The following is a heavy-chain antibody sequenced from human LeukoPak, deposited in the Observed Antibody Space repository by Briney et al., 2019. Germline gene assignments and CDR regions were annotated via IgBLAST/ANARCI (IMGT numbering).Heavy chain of an antibody. D-gene: IGHD6-6*01. CDR3: ARDPYSSTWSYGMDV. Sequence: GGSLRLSCAASGFTFSNYWMSWVRQAPGKGLEWVANIKQNGSEKVYVDSVKGRFTISRDNAQNSLFLKMNTVRAEDMAVYSCARDPYSSTWSYGMDVWGQGTTVTVSS. CDR1: GFTFSNYW. CDR2: IKQNGSEK. V-gene: IGHV3-7*05. J-gene: IGHJ6*02.